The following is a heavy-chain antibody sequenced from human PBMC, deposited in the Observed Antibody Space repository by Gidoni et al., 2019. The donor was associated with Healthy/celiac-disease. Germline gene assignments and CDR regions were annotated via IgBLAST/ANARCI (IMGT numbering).Heavy chain of an antibody. Sequence: QVQLVQSGAEVKKPGASVKVSCKASGYTLTSYYMHWVRQATGQGLEWMGIINPSGGSTSYAQKFQGRVTMTRDTSTSTVYMELSSLRSEDTAVYYCARDFDRSDCGGDCYSDDYWGQGTLVTVSS. V-gene: IGHV1-46*01. CDR2: INPSGGST. CDR3: ARDFDRSDCGGDCYSDDY. J-gene: IGHJ4*02. CDR1: GYTLTSYY. D-gene: IGHD2-21*02.